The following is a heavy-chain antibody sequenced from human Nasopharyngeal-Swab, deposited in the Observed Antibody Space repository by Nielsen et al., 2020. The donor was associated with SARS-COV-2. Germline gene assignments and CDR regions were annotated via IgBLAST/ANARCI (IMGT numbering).Heavy chain of an antibody. Sequence: GESLKISCAASGFTFSSYAMSWVRQAPGKGLEWVSAISGSGRSTYYADSVKGRFTISRDNSKNTLYLQMNSLRAEDTAVYFCAKGDRGYWGQGTLVTVSS. CDR2: ISGSGRST. CDR1: GFTFSSYA. CDR3: AKGDRGY. V-gene: IGHV3-23*01. D-gene: IGHD1-14*01. J-gene: IGHJ4*02.